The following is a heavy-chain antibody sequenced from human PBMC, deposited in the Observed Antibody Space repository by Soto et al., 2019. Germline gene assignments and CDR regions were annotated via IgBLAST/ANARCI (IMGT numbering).Heavy chain of an antibody. V-gene: IGHV4-4*07. Sequence: QVQLHESGPGLVKPSETLSLTCNVPGDSIGRFYWSWIRQSAEKGLEWIGRVYSTGGTAYNPALKGRVTISLDRSNNHVSLEMNSVTAADTAVYFCARDLSGTGLDIWGRGTRVTVSS. D-gene: IGHD1-26*01. CDR2: VYSTGGT. CDR3: ARDLSGTGLDI. CDR1: GDSIGRFY. J-gene: IGHJ6*02.